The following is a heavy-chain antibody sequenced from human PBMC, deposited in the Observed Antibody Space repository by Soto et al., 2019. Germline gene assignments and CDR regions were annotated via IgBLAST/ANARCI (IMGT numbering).Heavy chain of an antibody. V-gene: IGHV3-30*18. J-gene: IGHJ4*02. Sequence: GGSLRLSCAASGFTFSSYGMHWVRQAPGKGLEWVAVISYDGSNKYYADSVKGRFTISRDNSKNTLYLQMNSLRAEDTAVYYCVKDWNIAAPPQAPYFDYWGQGTLVTVSS. CDR2: ISYDGSNK. D-gene: IGHD6-13*01. CDR3: VKDWNIAAPPQAPYFDY. CDR1: GFTFSSYG.